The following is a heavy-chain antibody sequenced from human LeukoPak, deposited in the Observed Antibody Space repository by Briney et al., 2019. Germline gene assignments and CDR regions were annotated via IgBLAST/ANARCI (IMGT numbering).Heavy chain of an antibody. CDR3: ARAGVPATCAPDY. CDR2: ISGSGVST. D-gene: IGHD3-3*01. CDR1: GFIFSNYG. Sequence: GGSLRLSCAASGFIFSNYGMNWVRQAPGKGLEWVSGISGSGVSTYFADSVKGRFTISRDNSKSTLYLQMNSLRAEDTAVYFCARAGVPATCAPDYWGQGTLVTVSS. J-gene: IGHJ4*02. V-gene: IGHV3-23*01.